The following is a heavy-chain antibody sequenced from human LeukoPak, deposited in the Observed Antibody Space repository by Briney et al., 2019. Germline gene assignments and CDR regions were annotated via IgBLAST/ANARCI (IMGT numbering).Heavy chain of an antibody. CDR2: ISSDGSST. Sequence: GGSLRLSCAASGFTLSSFWMHWVRQAPGKGLEWVSRISSDGSSTNYADSVKGRFAIPRDAAKNTLFLQINSLRAEDTAVYFCAAAGRGSLDYWGQGTLVTVSS. V-gene: IGHV3-74*01. CDR3: AAAGRGSLDY. D-gene: IGHD3-16*01. J-gene: IGHJ4*02. CDR1: GFTLSSFW.